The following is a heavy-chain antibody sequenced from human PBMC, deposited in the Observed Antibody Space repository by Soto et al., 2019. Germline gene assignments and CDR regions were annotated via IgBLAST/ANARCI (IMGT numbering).Heavy chain of an antibody. CDR3: ARDSYFDFNFDY. CDR1: GGSISSYY. V-gene: IGHV4-59*01. J-gene: IGHJ4*02. Sequence: SGTLSLTCTVSGGSISSYYWSWIRQPPGKGLEWIGYIYYSGSTNYNPSLKSRVTISVDTSKNQFSLKLSSVTAADTAVYYCARDSYFDFNFDYWGQGTLVTVSS. D-gene: IGHD3-9*01. CDR2: IYYSGST.